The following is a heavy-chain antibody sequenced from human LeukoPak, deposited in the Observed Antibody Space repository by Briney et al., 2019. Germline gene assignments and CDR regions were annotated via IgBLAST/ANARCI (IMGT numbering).Heavy chain of an antibody. CDR3: ARDPQNSSPMIFDY. J-gene: IGHJ4*02. D-gene: IGHD3-22*01. V-gene: IGHV3-74*01. Sequence: GGSLRLSCAASGFTFSGYWMHWVRQVPEKGLVLVSRIDNGGSGTTYADSVKGRFTISRDNTKNSLYLQMNSLRAEDTAVYYCARDPQNSSPMIFDYWGQGTLVTVSS. CDR2: IDNGGSGT. CDR1: GFTFSGYW.